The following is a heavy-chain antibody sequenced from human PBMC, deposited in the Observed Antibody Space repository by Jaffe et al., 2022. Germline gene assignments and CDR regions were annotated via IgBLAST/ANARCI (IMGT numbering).Heavy chain of an antibody. D-gene: IGHD3-10*01. Sequence: QVQLQESGPGLVKPSQTLSLTCTVSGGSISSGSYYWSWIRQPAGKGLEWIGRIYTSGSTNYNPSLKSRVTISVDTSKNQFSLKLSSVTAADTAVYYCARVSLLWGRGYYYMDVWGKGTTVTVSS. CDR1: GGSISSGSYY. CDR3: ARVSLLWGRGYYYMDV. CDR2: IYTSGST. V-gene: IGHV4-61*02. J-gene: IGHJ6*03.